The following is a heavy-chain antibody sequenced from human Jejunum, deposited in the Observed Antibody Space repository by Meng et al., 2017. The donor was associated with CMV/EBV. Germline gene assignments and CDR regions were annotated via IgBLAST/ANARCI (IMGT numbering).Heavy chain of an antibody. Sequence: VSGGSISSYYWSWMRQSPGKGLEWLGYIHYSESTTYDPSLESRVTMSLDRSRNQFSLRLSSVTAADTAVYFCVRGVSPTEWPLEKWGQGTLVTVSS. D-gene: IGHD3-3*01. CDR3: VRGVSPTEWPLEK. J-gene: IGHJ4*02. V-gene: IGHV4-59*01. CDR1: GGSISSYY. CDR2: IHYSEST.